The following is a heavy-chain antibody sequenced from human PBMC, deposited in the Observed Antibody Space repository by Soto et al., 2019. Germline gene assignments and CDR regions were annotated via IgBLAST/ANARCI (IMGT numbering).Heavy chain of an antibody. J-gene: IGHJ6*03. V-gene: IGHV4-59*08. CDR1: GGSISSYY. CDR3: ASFLVFGELPPYGYYMDV. CDR2: IYYSGST. D-gene: IGHD3-10*02. Sequence: SETLSLTCTVSGGSISSYYWSWIRQPPGKGLEWIGYIYYSGSTNYNPSLKSRVTISVDTSKNQFSLKLSSVTAADTAVYYCASFLVFGELPPYGYYMDVWGKGTTVTVSS.